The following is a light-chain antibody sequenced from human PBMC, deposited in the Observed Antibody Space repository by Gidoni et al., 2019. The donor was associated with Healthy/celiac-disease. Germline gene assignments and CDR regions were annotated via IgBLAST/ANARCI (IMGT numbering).Light chain of an antibody. J-gene: IGKJ2*01. Sequence: DIQLTQSPSFLSAAVGDSVTITCRASQGISSYLAWYQQKPGKAPKLLIYAASTLQSGVPSRFSGSGSGTEFTLTISSLQPEDVATYYCQQLNSYPHTFGQGTKLEIK. CDR1: QGISSY. CDR2: AAS. V-gene: IGKV1-9*01. CDR3: QQLNSYPHT.